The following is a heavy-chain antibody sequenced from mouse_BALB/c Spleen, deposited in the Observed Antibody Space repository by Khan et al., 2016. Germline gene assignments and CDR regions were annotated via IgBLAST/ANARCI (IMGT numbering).Heavy chain of an antibody. CDR3: ASLDYRGPLSSFAY. D-gene: IGHD2-14*01. CDR1: GYSITSDYA. J-gene: IGHJ2*01. V-gene: IGHV3-2*02. CDR2: ISYSGST. Sequence: EVQLQESGPGLVKPSQSLSLTCTVTGYSITSDYAWNWIRQFPGNKLEWMGYISYSGSTSYNPSLKSRISITRDKSKNHVFLQLNSVTTEDTATYYCASLDYRGPLSSFAYWGHGTTLTVSS.